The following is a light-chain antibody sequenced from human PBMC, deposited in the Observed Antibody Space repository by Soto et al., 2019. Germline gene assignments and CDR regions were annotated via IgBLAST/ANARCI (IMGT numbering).Light chain of an antibody. CDR1: QSVSSSN. Sequence: EVVMTQSPATLSVSPGEGATLSCRASQSVSSSNLAWYQQKPGQAPRLLIYGASTRATGIPARFSGSGSGTEFTLTISSLQSEDFAVYYCQQYHNWPGTFGQGTKVEIK. CDR3: QQYHNWPGT. J-gene: IGKJ1*01. CDR2: GAS. V-gene: IGKV3-15*01.